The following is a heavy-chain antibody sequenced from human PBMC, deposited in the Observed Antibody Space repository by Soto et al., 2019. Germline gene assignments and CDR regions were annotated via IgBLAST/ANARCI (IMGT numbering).Heavy chain of an antibody. CDR1: GGSISSGGYY. V-gene: IGHV4-31*03. Sequence: QVQLQESGPGLVKPSQTLSLTCTVSGGSISSGGYYWSWIRQHPGKALEWIGYIYSSGSTCYNPSLKSRVTISVDTSKNQFSLNLNSVTAADTAVYYWARVLWSTVSPTRDSWFAPWGQGALVTVSS. J-gene: IGHJ5*02. D-gene: IGHD4-17*01. CDR3: ARVLWSTVSPTRDSWFAP. CDR2: IYSSGST.